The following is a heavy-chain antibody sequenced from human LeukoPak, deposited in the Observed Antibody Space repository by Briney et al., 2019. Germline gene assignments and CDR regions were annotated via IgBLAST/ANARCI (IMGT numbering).Heavy chain of an antibody. CDR2: IKQDGSEK. CDR3: ARIWNIVVVPAAYFDY. V-gene: IGHV3-7*01. J-gene: IGHJ4*02. Sequence: GGSLRLSCAASGFTFSSYWMSWVRQAPGKGLEWVANIKQDGSEKYYVDSVKGRFTISRDNAKNSLYLQMNSLRAEDTAVYYCARIWNIVVVPAAYFDYWGQGTLVTVSS. D-gene: IGHD2-2*01. CDR1: GFTFSSYW.